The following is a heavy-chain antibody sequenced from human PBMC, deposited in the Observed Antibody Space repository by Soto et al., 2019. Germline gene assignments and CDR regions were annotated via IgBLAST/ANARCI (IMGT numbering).Heavy chain of an antibody. CDR3: AKGGVRQWLYIFDY. CDR2: ISWDGGST. CDR1: GFTFDDYA. V-gene: IGHV3-43D*04. J-gene: IGHJ4*02. D-gene: IGHD6-19*01. Sequence: EVQLVESGGVVVQPGGSLRLSCAASGFTFDDYAMHWVRQAPGKGLEWVSLISWDGGSTYYADSVKGRFTISRDNSKNSLYLQMNSLRAEDTALYYRAKGGVRQWLYIFDYWGQGTLVTVSS.